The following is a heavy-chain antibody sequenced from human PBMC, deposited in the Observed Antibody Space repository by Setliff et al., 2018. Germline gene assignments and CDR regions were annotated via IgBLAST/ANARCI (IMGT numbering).Heavy chain of an antibody. Sequence: LSLTCAVYGGSFSGYYWSWIRQPPGKGLEWIGEINHTGSTNYSPSLKSRVTISVDTSKNQFSLELTSVTAADTAVYYCARGYCSSPSCFFAGWFDPWGQGTLVTVSS. CDR1: GGSFSGYY. V-gene: IGHV4-34*01. D-gene: IGHD2-2*01. CDR3: ARGYCSSPSCFFAGWFDP. CDR2: INHTGST. J-gene: IGHJ5*02.